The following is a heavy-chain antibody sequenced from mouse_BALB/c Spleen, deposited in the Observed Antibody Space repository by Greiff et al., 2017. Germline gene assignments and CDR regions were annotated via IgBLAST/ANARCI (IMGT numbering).Heavy chain of an antibody. CDR1: GFTFSSYG. J-gene: IGHJ4*01. V-gene: IGHV5-6-3*01. CDR2: INSNGGST. Sequence: EVHLVESGGGLVQPGGSLKLSCAASGFTFSSYGMSWVRQTPDKRLELVATINSNGGSTYYPDSVKGRFTISRDNAKNTLYLQMSSLKSEDTAMYYCARDPEMDYWGQGTSVTVSS. CDR3: ARDPEMDY.